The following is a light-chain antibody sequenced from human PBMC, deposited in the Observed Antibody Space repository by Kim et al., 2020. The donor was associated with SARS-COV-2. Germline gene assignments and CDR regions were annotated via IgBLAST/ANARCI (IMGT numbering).Light chain of an antibody. CDR2: DAS. V-gene: IGKV3-15*01. CDR1: QSVSSN. CDR3: QQYNNWPPLIT. Sequence: EIVMTQSPATLSVSPGERATLSCRANQSVSSNLAWYQQKDGQAPRLLIYDASTRATGIPARFSGSGSGTEFTLTISSLQSEDFAIYYCQQYNNWPPLITFGQGTRLEIK. J-gene: IGKJ5*01.